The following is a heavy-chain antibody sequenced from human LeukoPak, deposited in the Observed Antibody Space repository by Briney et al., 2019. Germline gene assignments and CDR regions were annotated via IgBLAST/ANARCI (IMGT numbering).Heavy chain of an antibody. J-gene: IGHJ6*04. V-gene: IGHV3-43*01. CDR3: AIDGCGGGLYSGGYYYFDSDV. Sequence: GGSLSLSCAPSGFTFDVYTMHSARHPPGGSLEWVSLISLDGRNTYYAPSVKGRSTISRDNTSNSPYWQMTRLRTQTPALYYCAIDGCGGGLYSGGYYYFDSDVWGEGTTVSVSS. D-gene: IGHD2-21*02. CDR1: GFTFDVYT. CDR2: ISLDGRNT.